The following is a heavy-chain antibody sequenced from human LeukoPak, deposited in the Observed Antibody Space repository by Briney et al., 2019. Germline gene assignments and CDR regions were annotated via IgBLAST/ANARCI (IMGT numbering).Heavy chain of an antibody. CDR1: GFTFSSYS. V-gene: IGHV3-21*01. CDR2: ISSSSSYI. Sequence: GGSLRLSCAASGFTFSSYSMNWVRQAPGKGPEWVSSISSSSSYIYYADSVKGRFTISRDNAKNSLYLQMNSLRAEDTAVYYCARRELRGAFDIWGQGTMVTVSS. D-gene: IGHD1-26*01. J-gene: IGHJ3*02. CDR3: ARRELRGAFDI.